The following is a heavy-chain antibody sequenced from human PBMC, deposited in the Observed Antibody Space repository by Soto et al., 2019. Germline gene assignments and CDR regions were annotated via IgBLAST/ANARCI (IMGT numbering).Heavy chain of an antibody. J-gene: IGHJ5*02. CDR1: GASISSGGYY. V-gene: IGHV4-31*03. Sequence: SETLSLTCTVSGASISSGGYYWSWIRQHPEKGLEWIGYSYYSGSTYYNPSLKSRVSISVDTSKNQFSLKLSSVTAADTSVYYCARGARYWFDPWGQGTRVTVS. CDR3: ARGARYWFDP. CDR2: SYYSGST.